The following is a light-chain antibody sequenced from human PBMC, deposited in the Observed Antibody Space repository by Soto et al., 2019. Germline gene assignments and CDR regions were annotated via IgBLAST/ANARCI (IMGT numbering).Light chain of an antibody. CDR1: QSVLYSSNNKNY. Sequence: DIVMTQSPDSLAVSLGERATINCKSSQSVLYSSNNKNYLAWYQQKSGQPPKLLIYWASTRESGVPDRFSGNGSGTDFTLTISSLQAEDVAVYYCQQYYSTPPTFGQGTKVEIK. J-gene: IGKJ1*01. V-gene: IGKV4-1*01. CDR2: WAS. CDR3: QQYYSTPPT.